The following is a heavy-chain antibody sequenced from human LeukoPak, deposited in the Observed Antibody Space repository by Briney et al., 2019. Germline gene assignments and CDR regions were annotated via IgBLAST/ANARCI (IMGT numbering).Heavy chain of an antibody. V-gene: IGHV3-33*01. CDR1: GFTFSSYG. CDR3: ARVSSWYERGPFDY. Sequence: GGSLRLSCAASGFTFSSYGMHWVRQAPGKGLEWVAVIWYDGSNKYYADSVKGRFTISRDNSKNTLYLQMNSLRAEDTAVYYCARVSSWYERGPFDYWGQGTLVTVSS. D-gene: IGHD6-13*01. CDR2: IWYDGSNK. J-gene: IGHJ4*02.